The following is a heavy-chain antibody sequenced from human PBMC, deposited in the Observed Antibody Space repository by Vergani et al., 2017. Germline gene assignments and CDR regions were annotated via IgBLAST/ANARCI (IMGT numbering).Heavy chain of an antibody. V-gene: IGHV3-7*01. J-gene: IGHJ6*03. D-gene: IGHD2-2*01. Sequence: EVQLVESGGGLVQPGGSLRLSCAASGFTFSSYWMSWVRQAPGKGLEWVANIKQDGSEKYYVDSVKGRFTISRDNAKNSLYLQMNSLRAEDTAVYYCARKSDCSSTSCYFYYYYMDVWGKGTTVTVSS. CDR2: IKQDGSEK. CDR3: ARKSDCSSTSCYFYYYYMDV. CDR1: GFTFSSYW.